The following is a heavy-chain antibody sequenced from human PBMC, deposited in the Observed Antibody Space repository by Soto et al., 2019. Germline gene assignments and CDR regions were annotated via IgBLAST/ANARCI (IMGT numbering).Heavy chain of an antibody. J-gene: IGHJ3*02. V-gene: IGHV3-20*01. CDR2: INWNGGST. CDR3: ARRQGDDQLLGAFDI. CDR1: GFTFDDYG. Sequence: GGSLRLSCVASGFTFDDYGMSWVRQAPGKGLEWVSGINWNGGSTGYADSVKGRFTISRDNAKNSLYLQMNSLRAEDTALYHCARRQGDDQLLGAFDIWGQGTMVTVSS. D-gene: IGHD2-2*01.